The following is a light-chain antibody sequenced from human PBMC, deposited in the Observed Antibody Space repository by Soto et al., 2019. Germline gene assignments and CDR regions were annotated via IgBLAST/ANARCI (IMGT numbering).Light chain of an antibody. CDR1: QSVSSY. CDR3: QQFGSYPLT. CDR2: DAS. J-gene: IGKJ4*01. V-gene: IGKV3-20*01. Sequence: EIVLPKSPATLSLSPGERSTLSCRASQSVSSYLGWYQQKPGQAPRLLIYDASNRATGIPDRFSGGGSGTDFTLTISRLEPEDFAVYYCQQFGSYPLTFGGGTKV.